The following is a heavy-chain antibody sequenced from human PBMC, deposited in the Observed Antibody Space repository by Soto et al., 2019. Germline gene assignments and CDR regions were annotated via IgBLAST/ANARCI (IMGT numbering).Heavy chain of an antibody. Sequence: SETLSLTCTVSGGSFKSGSYSWSWIRQPPGKGLEWIGYVYHTGRTSYNPSLKSRVSISMDTSKNQFSLNLDSVTAAATAVYFCARDFAYFDSWGQGTLVTVS. CDR2: VYHTGRT. CDR3: ARDFAYFDS. V-gene: IGHV4-61*01. D-gene: IGHD3-3*01. J-gene: IGHJ4*02. CDR1: GGSFKSGSYS.